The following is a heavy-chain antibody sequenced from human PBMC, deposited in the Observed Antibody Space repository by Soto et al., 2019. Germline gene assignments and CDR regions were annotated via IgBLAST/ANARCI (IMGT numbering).Heavy chain of an antibody. J-gene: IGHJ4*02. V-gene: IGHV4-30-4*01. CDR3: AREIMAADHFDY. CDR1: GGSIRSGDYY. D-gene: IGHD6-13*01. CDR2: VHYSGNT. Sequence: SETLSLTCTVSGGSIRSGDYYWRWIRQTPERGLEWCGYVHYSGNTFYTPSLKSRAPIXXXTXXXXXSLXLXXVTXADSSVYYCAREIMAADHFDYWGQGALVTVSS.